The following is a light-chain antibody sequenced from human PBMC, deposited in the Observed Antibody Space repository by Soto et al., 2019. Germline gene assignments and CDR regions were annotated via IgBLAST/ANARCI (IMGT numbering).Light chain of an antibody. V-gene: IGKV3-11*01. CDR1: QSVSSY. CDR3: QKCNGGPFT. J-gene: IGKJ3*01. CDR2: DAS. Sequence: EIVLTQSPATLSLSPGERATLSCRASQSVSSYLAWYQQKPGQAPRLLIYDASNRATGIPARFSGSGSGTDFTLTINSLQPEDVGVYFCQKCNGGPFTFGPGTTVDVK.